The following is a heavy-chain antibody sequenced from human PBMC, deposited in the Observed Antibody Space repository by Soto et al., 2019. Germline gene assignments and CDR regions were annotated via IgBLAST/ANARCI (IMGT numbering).Heavy chain of an antibody. V-gene: IGHV4-59*01. Sequence: QMQLQESGPGVVKPSETLSLTCTVSGASISTYYWTWIRQAPGKGLEWIGYLYYSGNTNYNPSLKSRVTMSVDTSKNHFYLTLTSATAADTAVYLCARSGSEGGLDVWGQGTTVTVSS. CDR3: ARSGSEGGLDV. CDR1: GASISTYY. CDR2: LYYSGNT. J-gene: IGHJ6*02. D-gene: IGHD3-10*01.